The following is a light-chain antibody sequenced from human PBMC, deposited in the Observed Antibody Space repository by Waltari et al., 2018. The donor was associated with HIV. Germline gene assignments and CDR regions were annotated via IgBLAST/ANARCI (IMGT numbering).Light chain of an antibody. V-gene: IGKV2D-29*01. CDR2: ELS. J-gene: IGKJ5*01. CDR3: MQSIQVPIT. Sequence: DMVMTQPPISLSVTPGQPASISCKSSQSLLHSDGKTYLYWYLQKPGQPPQLLISELSNRVSGVPDSFSGSGSGTDFTLQISRVEADDVGVYYCMQSIQVPITFGQGTRLDIK. CDR1: QSLLHSDGKTY.